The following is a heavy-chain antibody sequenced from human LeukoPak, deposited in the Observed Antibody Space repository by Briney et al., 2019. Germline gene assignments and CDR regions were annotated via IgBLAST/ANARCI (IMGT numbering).Heavy chain of an antibody. D-gene: IGHD6-13*01. CDR3: GRDSVREAPAGPDY. CDR1: GFTFSSYS. J-gene: IGHJ4*02. Sequence: NPGGSLRLSCAASGFTFSSYSMNWVRQAPGKGLEWVSSISGSSSNIHYADSVKGRFTISRDNAENSLYLQMNSLRAEDTAVYFCGRDSVREAPAGPDYWGQGTLVTVSS. V-gene: IGHV3-21*06. CDR2: ISGSSSNI.